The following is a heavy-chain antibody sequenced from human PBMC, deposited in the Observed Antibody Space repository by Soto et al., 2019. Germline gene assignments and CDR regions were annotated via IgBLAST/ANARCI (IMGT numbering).Heavy chain of an antibody. CDR3: ARRIVVVPAAIDAFDI. CDR1: GGSISSTNW. D-gene: IGHD2-2*01. V-gene: IGHV4-4*02. CDR2: IDHSGST. J-gene: IGHJ3*02. Sequence: SETLSLTCAVSGGSISSTNWWNWVRQPPGKGLEWIGEIDHSGSTNYNPSLKSRVTMSVDKPKNQFSLKLSSVTAADTAVYYCARRIVVVPAAIDAFDIWGQGTMVTVS.